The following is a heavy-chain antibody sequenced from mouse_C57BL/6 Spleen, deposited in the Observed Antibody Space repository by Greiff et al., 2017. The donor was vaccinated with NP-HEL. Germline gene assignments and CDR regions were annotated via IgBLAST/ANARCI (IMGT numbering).Heavy chain of an antibody. CDR2: ISSGRSTI. J-gene: IGHJ1*03. CDR3: AKPYYYGSSTYWYFDV. V-gene: IGHV5-17*01. CDR1: GFTFSDYG. Sequence: EVQRVESGGGLVKPGGSLKLSCAASGFTFSDYGMHWVRQAPEKGLEWVAYISSGRSTIYYADTVKGRLTISRDNAKNTLFLQMTSLRSEDTAMYYCAKPYYYGSSTYWYFDVWGTGTTVTVSS. D-gene: IGHD1-1*01.